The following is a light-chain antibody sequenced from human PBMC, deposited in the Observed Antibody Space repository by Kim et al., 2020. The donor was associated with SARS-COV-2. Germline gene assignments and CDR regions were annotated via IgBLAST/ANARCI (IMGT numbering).Light chain of an antibody. J-gene: IGLJ3*02. Sequence: QTATLPRTGNSSNVGNQGAAWLQQHQGHPPKLLSYRNNNRPAGISERLAASRSGSTASLTITGLQPEDEADYYCSAWDSSLSAWVFGGGTQLTVL. CDR3: SAWDSSLSAWV. V-gene: IGLV10-54*01. CDR1: SSNVGNQG. CDR2: RNN.